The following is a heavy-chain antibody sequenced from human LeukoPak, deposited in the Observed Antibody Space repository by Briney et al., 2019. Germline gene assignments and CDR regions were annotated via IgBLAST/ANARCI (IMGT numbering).Heavy chain of an antibody. Sequence: PGGSLRLSCAASGFTFSSYSMNWVRQAPGKGLEWLTFIQYDGSNKYYVDSVKGRFTISRDNSKNTLYLQMDSLRAEDTAVYYCAKGGTWSDYWGQGTLVTVSS. D-gene: IGHD6-13*01. CDR3: AKGGTWSDY. CDR2: IQYDGSNK. J-gene: IGHJ4*02. CDR1: GFTFSSYS. V-gene: IGHV3-30*02.